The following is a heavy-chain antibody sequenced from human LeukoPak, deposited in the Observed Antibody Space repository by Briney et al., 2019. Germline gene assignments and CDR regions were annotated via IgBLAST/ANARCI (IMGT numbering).Heavy chain of an antibody. J-gene: IGHJ4*02. CDR1: GFTFSSCW. Sequence: GGSLRLSCAASGFTFSSCWMHWVRQVPGKGLVWVSRITSDGSSTTYADSVKGRFTISRDNAKNTLYLQMNSLRAEDTAVYYCAKRIQSAMATGYWGQGTLVTVSS. D-gene: IGHD5-18*01. CDR3: AKRIQSAMATGY. V-gene: IGHV3-74*01. CDR2: ITSDGSST.